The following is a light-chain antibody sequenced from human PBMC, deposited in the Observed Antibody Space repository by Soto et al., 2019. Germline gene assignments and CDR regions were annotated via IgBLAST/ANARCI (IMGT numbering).Light chain of an antibody. J-gene: IGKJ3*01. V-gene: IGKV3-15*01. CDR3: QQYDKWPLT. Sequence: EIVMTQSPATLSVSPGERASLSCRASQSISTNLAWYQQKPGQAPRLLIYGASTRATGIQARFSGSGSGTEFTLTISSPQSEDFAVYYCQQYDKWPLTFGPGTKVDIE. CDR1: QSISTN. CDR2: GAS.